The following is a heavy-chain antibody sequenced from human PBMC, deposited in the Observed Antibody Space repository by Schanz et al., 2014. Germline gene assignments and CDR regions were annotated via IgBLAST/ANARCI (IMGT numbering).Heavy chain of an antibody. CDR1: GGTFSSYA. J-gene: IGHJ3*02. V-gene: IGHV1-69*04. D-gene: IGHD3-9*01. CDR3: AFDRDDAYDI. CDR2: IIPILGME. Sequence: QVQLVQSGGEVKTPGASVKVSCKASGGTFSSYAFSWVRQAPGQGLEWMGKIIPILGMENYAQKFQGRVTITADISTSPAYMDLSRLRSDDTAVYYCAFDRDDAYDIWGQGTTVTVSS.